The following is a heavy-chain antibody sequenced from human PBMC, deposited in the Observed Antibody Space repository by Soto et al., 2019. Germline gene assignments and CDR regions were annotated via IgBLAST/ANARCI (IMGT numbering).Heavy chain of an antibody. Sequence: GASVKVSCKASGYTFTSYGISWVRQAPGQGLEWMGWISAYNGNTNYAQKLQGRVTMTTDTSTSTACMELRSLRSDDTAVYYCARARTYYDFWSGPVSVSGMDVWGQGTTVTVSS. D-gene: IGHD3-3*01. J-gene: IGHJ6*02. V-gene: IGHV1-18*04. CDR1: GYTFTSYG. CDR3: ARARTYYDFWSGPVSVSGMDV. CDR2: ISAYNGNT.